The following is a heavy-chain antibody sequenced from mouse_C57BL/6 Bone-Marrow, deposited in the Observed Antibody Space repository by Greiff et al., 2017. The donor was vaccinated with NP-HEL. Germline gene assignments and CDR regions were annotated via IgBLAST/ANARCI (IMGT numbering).Heavy chain of an antibody. V-gene: IGHV5-4*01. D-gene: IGHD2-1*01. CDR2: ISDGGSYT. CDR3: ARAGNRAY. CDR1: GFTFSSYA. Sequence: EVQGVESGGGLVKPGGSLKLSCAASGFTFSSYAMSWVRQTPEKRLEWVATISDGGSYTYYPDNVKGRFTISRDNAKNNLYLQMSHLKSEDTAMYYCARAGNRAYWGQGTLVTVSA. J-gene: IGHJ3*01.